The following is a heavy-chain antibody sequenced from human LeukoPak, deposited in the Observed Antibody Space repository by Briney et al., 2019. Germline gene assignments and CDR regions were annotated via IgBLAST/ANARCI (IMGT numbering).Heavy chain of an antibody. V-gene: IGHV3-74*01. CDR3: ATGMTTVTTFYFDY. J-gene: IGHJ4*02. D-gene: IGHD4-17*01. CDR2: INSDGSST. Sequence: PGGSLRLSCAASGFTFSNYWMHWVRQAPGKGLVWVSRINSDGSSTSYADSVKGRFTISRDNAKNTLYLQMNSLRAEDTAVYYCATGMTTVTTFYFDYWGQGTLVTVSS. CDR1: GFTFSNYW.